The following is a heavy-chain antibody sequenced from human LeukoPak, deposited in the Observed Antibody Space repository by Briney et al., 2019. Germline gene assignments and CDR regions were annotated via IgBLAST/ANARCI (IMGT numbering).Heavy chain of an antibody. CDR3: ARGVRIIMVRRVTSTLSGWFDP. CDR1: GGTFSSYA. V-gene: IGHV1-69*04. J-gene: IGHJ5*02. CDR2: IIPILGIA. D-gene: IGHD3-10*01. Sequence: ASVKVSCKASGGTFSSYAISWVRQAPGQGLEWMGRIIPILGIANYAQKFQGRVTITADKSTSTAYMELSSLRSEDTAVYYCARGVRIIMVRRVTSTLSGWFDPWGQGTLVTVSS.